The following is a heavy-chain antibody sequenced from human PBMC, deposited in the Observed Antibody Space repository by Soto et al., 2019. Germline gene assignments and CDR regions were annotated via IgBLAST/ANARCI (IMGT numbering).Heavy chain of an antibody. Sequence: GGSLRLSCAASGFTFSSYAMSWVRQAPGKGLEWVSAISGSGGSTYYADSVKGRFTISRDNSKNTLYLQMNSLRAEDTAVYYCAKDLGRRRGFHYYYYMDVWGKGTTVTVSS. CDR2: ISGSGGST. CDR3: AKDLGRRRGFHYYYYMDV. V-gene: IGHV3-23*01. D-gene: IGHD3-16*01. J-gene: IGHJ6*03. CDR1: GFTFSSYA.